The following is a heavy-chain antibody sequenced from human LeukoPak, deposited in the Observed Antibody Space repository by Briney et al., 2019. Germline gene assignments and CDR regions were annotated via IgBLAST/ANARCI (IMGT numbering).Heavy chain of an antibody. V-gene: IGHV3-11*04. CDR2: ICSNVRTI. J-gene: IGHJ6*03. D-gene: IGHD6-6*01. CDR3: ARVRQLVRLTYYYYMDV. Sequence: PGGSLGLSCAAPAFTFSDYYMSWVRQAPGKGLEWVSYICSNVRTIYYADSVKGRFTIARDNAKNSLYMQMNSLRAEDTAVYYCARVRQLVRLTYYYYMDVWGKGTTVTVSS. CDR1: AFTFSDYY.